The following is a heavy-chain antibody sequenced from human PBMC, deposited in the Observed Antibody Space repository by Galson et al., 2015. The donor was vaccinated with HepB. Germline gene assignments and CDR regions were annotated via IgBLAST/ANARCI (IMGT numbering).Heavy chain of an antibody. Sequence: SVKVSCKASGGTFSRYAISWVRQAPGQGLEWMGGIIPIFGTANYAQKFQGRVTITADESTSTAYMELSSLRSEDTAVYYCAAGRWWSRYYYYYMDVWGKGTTVTVSS. D-gene: IGHD2-15*01. CDR1: GGTFSRYA. CDR3: AAGRWWSRYYYYYMDV. J-gene: IGHJ6*03. CDR2: IIPIFGTA. V-gene: IGHV1-69*13.